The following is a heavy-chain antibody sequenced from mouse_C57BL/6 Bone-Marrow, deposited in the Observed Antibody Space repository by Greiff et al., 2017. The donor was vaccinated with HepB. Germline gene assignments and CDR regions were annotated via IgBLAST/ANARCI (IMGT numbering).Heavy chain of an antibody. Sequence: QVQLQQPGAELVKPGASVKLSCKASGYTFTSYWLYWVKQRTGQGLEWIGMIHPNSGSTNYNEKFKSKATLTVDKSSSTAYMQLSSLTSEDSAVYYCARGYYAYYFDYWGKGTTLTVSS. J-gene: IGHJ2*01. V-gene: IGHV1-64*01. CDR2: IHPNSGST. D-gene: IGHD2-3*01. CDR1: GYTFTSYW. CDR3: ARGYYAYYFDY.